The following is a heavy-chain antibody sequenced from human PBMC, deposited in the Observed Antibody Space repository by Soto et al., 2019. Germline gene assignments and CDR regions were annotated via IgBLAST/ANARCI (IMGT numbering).Heavy chain of an antibody. Sequence: QVQLVQSGAEVKKPGASVKVSCKASGYTFTSFDINWVRQATGQGLEWMGWMNTNSGNTGYAQKFQGRVNMTRNTSISTAYMELTSLRSEDTAGYYCARERSSGWYVDYWGQGTLVTVSS. CDR2: MNTNSGNT. D-gene: IGHD6-19*01. CDR3: ARERSSGWYVDY. CDR1: GYTFTSFD. V-gene: IGHV1-8*01. J-gene: IGHJ4*02.